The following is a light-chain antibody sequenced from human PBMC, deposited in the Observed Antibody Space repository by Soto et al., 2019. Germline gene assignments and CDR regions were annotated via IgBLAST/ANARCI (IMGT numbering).Light chain of an antibody. J-gene: IGKJ3*01. CDR1: QSISGY. Sequence: DIQMTQSPSSLSASVGDRVTITCRASQSISGYLNWYQQKPGKAPNLLIYAASSLQSGVPSRFSGSGSGTDFTLTIGSLQPEDFATYYCQQSYSTPFTFGPGTKVDIK. V-gene: IGKV1-39*01. CDR2: AAS. CDR3: QQSYSTPFT.